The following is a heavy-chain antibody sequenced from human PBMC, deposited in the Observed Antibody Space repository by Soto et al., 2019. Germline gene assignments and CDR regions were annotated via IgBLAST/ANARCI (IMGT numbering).Heavy chain of an antibody. V-gene: IGHV1-3*01. Sequence: QVQLVQSGAEVKKAGASVKVSCKASGYTFTSYAMHWVRQAPGQRLEWMGWINAGNGNTKYSQKFQGRVTITRDTSASTAYMELSSLRSEDTAVYYCARDSSRSAPYYGMDVWGQGTTVTVSS. D-gene: IGHD3-10*01. CDR1: GYTFTSYA. CDR3: ARDSSRSAPYYGMDV. J-gene: IGHJ6*02. CDR2: INAGNGNT.